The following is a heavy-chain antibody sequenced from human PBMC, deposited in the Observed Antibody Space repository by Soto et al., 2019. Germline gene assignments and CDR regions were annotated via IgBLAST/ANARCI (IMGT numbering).Heavy chain of an antibody. J-gene: IGHJ4*02. CDR3: ARDAQIGHGYSVYHTY. D-gene: IGHD5-12*01. Sequence: ASVKVSCKASGYSFTNYYIHWVRQAPGQGLEWMGIINPSGGSTSYAQKSQGRVTMTRDTSTSTVYMELNSLRSEDTAVYFCARDAQIGHGYSVYHTYWGQGTLVTVS. CDR1: GYSFTNYY. CDR2: INPSGGST. V-gene: IGHV1-46*01.